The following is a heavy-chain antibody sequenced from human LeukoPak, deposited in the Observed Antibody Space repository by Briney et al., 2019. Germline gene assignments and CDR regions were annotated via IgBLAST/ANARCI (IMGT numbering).Heavy chain of an antibody. J-gene: IGHJ5*02. CDR3: ARDQRYYYDSSGYHNWFDP. CDR2: IYYSGST. V-gene: IGHV4-59*01. CDR1: GGSISSYY. D-gene: IGHD3-22*01. Sequence: PPETLSLTCTVSGGSISSYYWSWIRQPPGKGLEWIGYIYYSGSTNYNPSLKSRVTISVDTSKNQFSLKLSSVTAADTAVYYCARDQRYYYDSSGYHNWFDPWGQGTLVTVSS.